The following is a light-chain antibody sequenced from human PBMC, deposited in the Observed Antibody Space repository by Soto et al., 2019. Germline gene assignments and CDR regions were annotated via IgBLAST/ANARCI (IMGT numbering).Light chain of an antibody. V-gene: IGKV2-28*01. J-gene: IGKJ1*01. CDR2: LGS. CDR3: MQALQTPCT. CDR1: QSLLHSNGYNY. Sequence: DSVMTQSPLSLPVTPGEPASISCRSSQSLLHSNGYNYLDSYLQKPGQSPQLLIYLGSNRASGVPARFSGSGSGTDFTLKISRVAAEDVGVYYCMQALQTPCTFGQGTKVEIK.